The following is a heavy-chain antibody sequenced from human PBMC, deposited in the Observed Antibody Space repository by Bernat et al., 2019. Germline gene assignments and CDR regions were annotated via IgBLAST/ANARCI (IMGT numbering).Heavy chain of an antibody. Sequence: QVQLVQSGAEVKKPGASVKVSCKASGYTFTSYGISWVRQAPGQGLEWMGWISAYNGNTNYAQKLQGRVTMTTDTSTSTAYMELRSLRSDDTAVYYCARDTAGRRGSWLKKIAVAGTDAFDIWGQGTMVTVSS. J-gene: IGHJ3*02. CDR1: GYTFTSYG. CDR3: ARDTAGRRGSWLKKIAVAGTDAFDI. D-gene: IGHD6-19*01. CDR2: ISAYNGNT. V-gene: IGHV1-18*04.